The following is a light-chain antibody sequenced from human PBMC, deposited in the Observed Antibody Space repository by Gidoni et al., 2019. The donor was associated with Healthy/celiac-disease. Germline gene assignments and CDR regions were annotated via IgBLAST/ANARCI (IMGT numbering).Light chain of an antibody. Sequence: DIKMPRSRSSVSASVGDRVTITCRASQGISSWLAWSQQKPGKAPKLLISAASSLQSGVPSRFSGSGSGTDFTLTISSLLPEDFATYYCQQANSFPREVTFGPGTKVEIK. CDR1: QGISSW. V-gene: IGKV1-12*01. CDR3: QQANSFPREVT. CDR2: AAS. J-gene: IGKJ3*01.